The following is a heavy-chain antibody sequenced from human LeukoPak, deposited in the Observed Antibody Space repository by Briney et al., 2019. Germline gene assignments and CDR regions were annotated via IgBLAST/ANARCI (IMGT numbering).Heavy chain of an antibody. CDR1: GGSISSYY. V-gene: IGHV4-59*01. CDR2: IYYSGST. J-gene: IGHJ4*02. Sequence: SETLSLTCTVSGGSISSYYWSWIRQPPGKGLEWIGYIYYSGSTNYNPSLKSRVTISVDTSKNQFSLKLSSVTAADTGVYYCARGGSGYYPVDYWGQGTLVTVSS. CDR3: ARGGSGYYPVDY. D-gene: IGHD3-22*01.